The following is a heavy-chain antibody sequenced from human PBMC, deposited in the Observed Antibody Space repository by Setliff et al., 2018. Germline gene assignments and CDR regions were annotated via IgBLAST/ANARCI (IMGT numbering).Heavy chain of an antibody. V-gene: IGHV4-61*02. D-gene: IGHD3-16*01. CDR1: GGSISSGHYY. J-gene: IGHJ6*02. CDR3: ARVGASEVVAGLYGLDV. CDR2: IYTSGST. Sequence: SETLSLTCTVSGGSISSGHYYWNWIRQSAGKGLEWIGRIYTSGSTKYNPSLQSRVTISADTSKNQFSLNMTSVTAADTAVYYCARVGASEVVAGLYGLDVWGHGTTVTVSS.